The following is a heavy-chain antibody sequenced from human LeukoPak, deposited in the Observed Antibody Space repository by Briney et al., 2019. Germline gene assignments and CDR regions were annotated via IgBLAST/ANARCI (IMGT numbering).Heavy chain of an antibody. D-gene: IGHD6-13*01. CDR3: ARGAAAGPFDY. V-gene: IGHV3-9*01. CDR1: GFTFDDYA. CDR2: ISWSSRSI. J-gene: IGHJ4*02. Sequence: GGSLRFSCAASGFTFDDYAMHWVRQAPGKGLEWVSGISWSSRSIAYADSVKGRFTISRDNSKNTLYLQMNSLRAEDTAVYYCARGAAAGPFDYWGQGTLVTVSS.